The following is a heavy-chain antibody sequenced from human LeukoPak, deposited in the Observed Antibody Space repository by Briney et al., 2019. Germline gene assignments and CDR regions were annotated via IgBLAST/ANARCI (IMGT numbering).Heavy chain of an antibody. CDR2: ISWNSGSI. J-gene: IGHJ4*02. D-gene: IGHD6-6*01. Sequence: GGSLRLSCAASGFTFDDYAMHWVRQAPGKGLEWVSGISWNSGSIGYADSVKGRFTISRDNAKNSLYLQMNSLRAEDTAVYYCAKGGGIAARPFDYWGQGTLVTVSS. CDR1: GFTFDDYA. V-gene: IGHV3-9*01. CDR3: AKGGGIAARPFDY.